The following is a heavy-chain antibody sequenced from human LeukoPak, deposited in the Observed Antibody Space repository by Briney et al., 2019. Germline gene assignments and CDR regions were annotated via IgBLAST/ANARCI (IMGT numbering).Heavy chain of an antibody. J-gene: IGHJ4*02. V-gene: IGHV3-30*02. D-gene: IGHD6-13*01. CDR1: GFIFRKYG. Sequence: PGGSLRLSCAASGFIFRKYGIHWVRQDPGKGLEWVAFIRNDGSSKYYAHSVKGRFTISRDSSKNTAYLQMNSLRPEDTGLYYCAKDSNWAFDYWGQGTLVTVSS. CDR3: AKDSNWAFDY. CDR2: IRNDGSSK.